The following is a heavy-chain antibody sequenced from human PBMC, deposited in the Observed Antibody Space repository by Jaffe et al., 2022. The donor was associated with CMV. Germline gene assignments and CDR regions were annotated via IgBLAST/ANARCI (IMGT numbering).Heavy chain of an antibody. Sequence: EVQLLESGGGLVQPGGSLRLSCAASGFTFSSYAMSWVRQAPGKGLEWVSAISGSGGSTYYADSVKGRFTISRDNSKNTLYLQMNSLRAEDTAVYYCAKDIDNWNHADGTFDYWGQGTLVTVSS. CDR3: AKDIDNWNHADGTFDY. J-gene: IGHJ4*02. V-gene: IGHV3-23*01. CDR1: GFTFSSYA. CDR2: ISGSGGST. D-gene: IGHD1-20*01.